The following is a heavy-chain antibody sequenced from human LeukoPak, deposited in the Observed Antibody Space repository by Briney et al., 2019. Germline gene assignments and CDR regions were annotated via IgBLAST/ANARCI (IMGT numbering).Heavy chain of an antibody. CDR3: AKKWSRDSPGYFDY. CDR2: IIGSIGST. CDR1: GFTFSSYA. J-gene: IGHJ4*02. Sequence: GGSLRLSCAASGFTFSSYAMTWVRQAPGEGLESVSVIIGSIGSTYYADSVKGRFTISRDNSKNTLYLQMNRLRAEDTAVYHCAKKWSRDSPGYFDYWGQGKLVTVSS. V-gene: IGHV3-23*01. D-gene: IGHD3-3*01.